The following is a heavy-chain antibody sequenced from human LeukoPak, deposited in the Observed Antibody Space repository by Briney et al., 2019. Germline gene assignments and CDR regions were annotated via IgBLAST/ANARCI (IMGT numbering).Heavy chain of an antibody. D-gene: IGHD3-22*01. J-gene: IGHJ6*02. CDR1: GFTFSSYG. Sequence: GGSLRLSCAASGFTFSSYGMAWVRQAPGKGLEWVAFIWYDGSNKYYADSVKGRFTISRDNSKNTLYLQMNSLRAEDTAVYYCARDIGYYDSSGYYTYYYGMDVWGQGTTVTVSS. CDR3: ARDIGYYDSSGYYTYYYGMDV. V-gene: IGHV3-33*01. CDR2: IWYDGSNK.